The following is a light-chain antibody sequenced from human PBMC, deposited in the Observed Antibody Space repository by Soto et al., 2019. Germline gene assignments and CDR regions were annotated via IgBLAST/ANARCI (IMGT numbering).Light chain of an antibody. CDR2: RNN. J-gene: IGLJ2*01. V-gene: IGLV1-47*01. Sequence: QSVLTQPPSASGTPGQRVTISCSGSSSNIGSNYVYWYQQLPGTAPKVLIYRNNQRPSGVPDRVSGSKSGTSASLAISGLRSEDEADYYCAAWDDSLSGLVFGGGTKLTVL. CDR3: AAWDDSLSGLV. CDR1: SSNIGSNY.